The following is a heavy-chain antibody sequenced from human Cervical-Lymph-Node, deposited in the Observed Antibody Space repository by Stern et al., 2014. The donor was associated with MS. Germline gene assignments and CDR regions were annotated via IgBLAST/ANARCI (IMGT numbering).Heavy chain of an antibody. Sequence: VQLVESGAEVKKPGESLKISCKGSGYTFSNYWIGWVRQMPGKGLEWMGIIYPGDSDTRYSPSFQGQVTISADKSIDTAYLQWSSLKASDTAIYYCARREGYFLPVDYWGQGTLVTVSS. J-gene: IGHJ4*02. CDR2: IYPGDSDT. V-gene: IGHV5-51*03. CDR3: ARREGYFLPVDY. D-gene: IGHD5-18*01. CDR1: GYTFSNYW.